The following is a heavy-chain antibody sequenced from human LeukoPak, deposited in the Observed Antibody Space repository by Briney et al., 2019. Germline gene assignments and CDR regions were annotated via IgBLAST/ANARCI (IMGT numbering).Heavy chain of an antibody. D-gene: IGHD6-19*01. V-gene: IGHV4-34*01. Sequence: SETLSLTCAVYGGSFSGYYWSWIRQPPGKGLEWIGEINHSGSTNYNPSLKSRVTISVDTSKNQFSLKLSSVTAADTAVYYCARGRSGWRLLYYYGMDVWGQGTTVTVSS. CDR1: GGSFSGYY. CDR2: INHSGST. J-gene: IGHJ6*02. CDR3: ARGRSGWRLLYYYGMDV.